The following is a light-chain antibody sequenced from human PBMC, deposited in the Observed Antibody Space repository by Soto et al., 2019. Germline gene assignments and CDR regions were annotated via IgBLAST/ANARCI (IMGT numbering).Light chain of an antibody. CDR3: CSYAGSYIDV. CDR2: DVS. J-gene: IGLJ1*01. V-gene: IGLV2-11*01. CDR1: SSDVGYYNY. Sequence: QSALTQPRSVSGSPGQSVTISCTGTSSDVGYYNYVSWYQQHPGKAPKLMIYDVSKRPSGVPDRFSGSKSGNTASLTISGLQAEDEADYYCCSYAGSYIDVFGTGTKLTVL.